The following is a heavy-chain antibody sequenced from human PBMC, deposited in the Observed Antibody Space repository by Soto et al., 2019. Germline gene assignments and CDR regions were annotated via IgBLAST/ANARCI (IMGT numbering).Heavy chain of an antibody. J-gene: IGHJ4*02. V-gene: IGHV4-4*02. CDR1: GDSISGSQW. CDR3: ARVISNRDEYFAY. Sequence: QVQLQESGPGLVKPSETLSLTCAVSGDSISGSQWWSWVRLPPGKGLEWIGEISHTGTTNYNPSLKSRVIMSVDKPKNQFSLNLTSVTPADMAVYHCARVISNRDEYFAYSGQGTVVTVSP. CDR2: ISHTGTT. D-gene: IGHD3-16*02.